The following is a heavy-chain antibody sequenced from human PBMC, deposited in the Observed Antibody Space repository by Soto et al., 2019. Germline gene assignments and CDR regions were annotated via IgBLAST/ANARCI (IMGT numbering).Heavy chain of an antibody. V-gene: IGHV4-39*01. J-gene: IGHJ4*02. CDR3: AGIVVVPSASDY. Sequence: QLHLQESGPGLVKPSETLSLTCTVSGGSISSSSYYWGWIRQPPGKGLEWIGRIYYRGTTYYTPSLKSRVTISEDTSRNPSAMKLSTLFAADTAVYFCAGIVVVPSASDYWGQGTLVTVSS. CDR2: IYYRGTT. CDR1: GGSISSSSYY. D-gene: IGHD2-2*01.